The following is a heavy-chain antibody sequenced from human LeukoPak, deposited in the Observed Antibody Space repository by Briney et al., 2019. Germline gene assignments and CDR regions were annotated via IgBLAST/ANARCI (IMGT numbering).Heavy chain of an antibody. V-gene: IGHV3-7*02. CDR3: ARGHHYSIY. CDR1: GFTFSSYG. J-gene: IGHJ4*02. CDR2: INPDGTET. Sequence: PGGSLRLSCAASGFTFSSYGMHWVRQAPGKGLEWVGNINPDGTETDYVDSVKGRFTISRDNAKTSLDLQMSNVRAEDTAVYFCARGHHYSIYWGLGTLVTVPS.